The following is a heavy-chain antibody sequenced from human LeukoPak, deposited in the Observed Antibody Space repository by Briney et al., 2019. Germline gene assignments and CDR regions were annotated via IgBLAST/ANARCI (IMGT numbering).Heavy chain of an antibody. V-gene: IGHV4-39*07. J-gene: IGHJ6*03. CDR2: MYYGGST. CDR1: GGSISSSSYY. D-gene: IGHD6-13*01. Sequence: SETLSLTCTVSGGSISSSSYYWGWTRQSPGKGLEWIGRMYYGGSTLYNPSLKSRVTISVDTSRNQFSLKLSSVTAADTAVYDCARDKQQLVRGYYYYYYMDVWGKGTTVTVSS. CDR3: ARDKQQLVRGYYYYYYMDV.